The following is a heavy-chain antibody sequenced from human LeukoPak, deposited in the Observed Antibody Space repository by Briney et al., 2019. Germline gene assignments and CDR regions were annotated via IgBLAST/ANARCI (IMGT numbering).Heavy chain of an antibody. CDR2: IYSGGST. CDR1: GFTVSSNY. CDR3: ASDSSGYYQNFDY. Sequence: GGSLRLSCAASGFTVSSNYMSWVRQAPGKGLEWVSVIYSGGSTYHADSVKGRFTISRDNSKNTLYLQMNSLRAEDTAVYYCASDSSGYYQNFDYWGQGTLVTVSS. J-gene: IGHJ4*02. D-gene: IGHD3-22*01. V-gene: IGHV3-53*01.